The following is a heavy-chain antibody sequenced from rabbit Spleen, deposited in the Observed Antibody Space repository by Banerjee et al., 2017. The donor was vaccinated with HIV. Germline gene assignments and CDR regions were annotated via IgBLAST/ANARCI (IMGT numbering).Heavy chain of an antibody. CDR1: GFDFSTYYM. D-gene: IGHD4-1*01. Sequence: QEKLKVAGGGRVRPGGSLKLSCKGSGFDFSTYYMSWVRQAPGKGLEWIACIDAGSSGSTYYASWAKGRFTFSKTSSTTVTLQMTSLTAADTATYFCARDLAGVIGWNFGWWGPGTLVTVS. CDR2: IDAGSSGST. CDR3: ARDLAGVIGWNFGW. V-gene: IGHV1S45*01. J-gene: IGHJ4*01.